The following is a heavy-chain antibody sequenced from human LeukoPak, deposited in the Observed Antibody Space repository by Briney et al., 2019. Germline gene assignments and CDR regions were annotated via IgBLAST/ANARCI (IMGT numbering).Heavy chain of an antibody. CDR3: ARACCGSSWFYYYYYYGMDV. CDR1: GFSFSTYS. V-gene: IGHV3-7*01. CDR2: IKQDGSEK. D-gene: IGHD6-13*01. Sequence: PGGSLRLSCAASGFSFSTYSMNWVRQAPGKGLEWVANIKQDGSEKYYVDSVKGRFTISRDNAKNSLYLQMNSLRAEDTAVYYCARACCGSSWFYYYYYYGMDVWGQGTTVTVSS. J-gene: IGHJ6*02.